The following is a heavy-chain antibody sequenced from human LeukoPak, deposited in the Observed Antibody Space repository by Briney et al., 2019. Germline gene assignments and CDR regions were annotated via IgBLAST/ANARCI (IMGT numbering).Heavy chain of an antibody. CDR2: ISAYSDNT. D-gene: IGHD1-20*01. Sequence: ASVKVSCKASGYTFTSYDINWVRQAPGQGLEWMGWISAYSDNTDYAQELQGSVTMTTDTSTTTAYMELRSLRSDDTAVYYCARGRSITGTKPAFAYWGQGTLVTVSS. V-gene: IGHV1-18*01. J-gene: IGHJ4*02. CDR1: GYTFTSYD. CDR3: ARGRSITGTKPAFAY.